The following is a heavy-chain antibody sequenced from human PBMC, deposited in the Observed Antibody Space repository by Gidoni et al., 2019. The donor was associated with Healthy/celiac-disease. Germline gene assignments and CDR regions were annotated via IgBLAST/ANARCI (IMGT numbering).Heavy chain of an antibody. D-gene: IGHD3-3*01. CDR3: ARGGDTIFGVVTNLYYYYGMDV. J-gene: IGHJ6*02. CDR2: ISSSSSYI. CDR1: GFTFSSYS. Sequence: EVQLVESGGGLVKPGGSLRLSCAASGFTFSSYSMNWVRQAPGKGLEWVSSISSSSSYIYYADSVKGRFTISRDNAKNSLYLQMNSLRAEDTAVYYCARGGDTIFGVVTNLYYYYGMDVWGQGTTVTVSS. V-gene: IGHV3-21*01.